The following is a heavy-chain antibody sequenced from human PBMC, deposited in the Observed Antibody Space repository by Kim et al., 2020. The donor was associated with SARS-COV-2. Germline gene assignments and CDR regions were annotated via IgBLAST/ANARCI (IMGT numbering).Heavy chain of an antibody. CDR1: GYTFTNYY. J-gene: IGHJ4*02. V-gene: IGHV1-46*01. CDR3: ARSVLIAGAGWGLDY. Sequence: ASVKVSCKTSGYTFTNYYLHWVRQDPGQGLEWMGMLNPSGGSPAYAQIFQGRVTMTRDTSTTTLYMELSSLTSEDTAVYYCARSVLIAGAGWGLDYWGPGTLVTVSS. D-gene: IGHD6-13*01. CDR2: LNPSGGSP.